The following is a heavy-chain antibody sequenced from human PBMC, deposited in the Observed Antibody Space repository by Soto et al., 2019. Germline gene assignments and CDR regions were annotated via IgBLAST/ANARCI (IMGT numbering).Heavy chain of an antibody. CDR3: AGGAGGQAGYYFDY. J-gene: IGHJ4*02. D-gene: IGHD6-13*01. CDR2: ISYDGSNK. CDR1: GFTFSSYA. Sequence: GGSLRLSCAASGFTFSSYAMHWVRQAPGKGLEWVAVISYDGSNKYYADSVKGRFTISRDNSKNTLYLQMNSLRAEDTAVYYCAGGAGGQAGYYFDYWGQGTLVTVSS. V-gene: IGHV3-30-3*01.